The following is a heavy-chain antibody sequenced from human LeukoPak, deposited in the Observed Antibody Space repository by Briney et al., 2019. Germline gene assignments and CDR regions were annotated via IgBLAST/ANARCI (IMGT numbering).Heavy chain of an antibody. D-gene: IGHD3-9*01. CDR3: ARDPTPSYYDILTGPDYYCCYGMDV. V-gene: IGHV3-21*01. Sequence: GGSLRLSCAASRFTFSNYSMNWVRQAPGKGLEWVSYISSSSRDIYYADSAQGRFTISRDNAKNSLYLQMNSLRAEDTAVYYCARDPTPSYYDILTGPDYYCCYGMDVWGQGTTVTVSS. J-gene: IGHJ6*02. CDR1: RFTFSNYS. CDR2: ISSSSRDI.